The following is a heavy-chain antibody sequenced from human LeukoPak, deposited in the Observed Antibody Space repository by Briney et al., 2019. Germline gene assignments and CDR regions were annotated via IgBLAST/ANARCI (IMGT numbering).Heavy chain of an antibody. D-gene: IGHD7-27*01. CDR1: GITFSIYW. J-gene: IGHJ4*02. CDR2: IKEDGSEK. CDR3: AKGFELGSDY. Sequence: GGSLRLSCTASGITFSIYWMSWVRQAPGKGLEWVATIKEDGSEKYYVDSVKGRFTISRDNAKNSLYLQMNSLRAEDTAVYYCAKGFELGSDYWGQGTLVTVSS. V-gene: IGHV3-7*01.